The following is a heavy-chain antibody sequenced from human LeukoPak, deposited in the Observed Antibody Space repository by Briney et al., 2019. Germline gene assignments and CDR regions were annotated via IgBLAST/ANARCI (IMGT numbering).Heavy chain of an antibody. CDR3: ARFPAFGAFDI. Sequence: SETLSLTCTVSGGSISSHYWSWIRQPPGKGLEWIGYIYHSGSTNYNPSLKSRVTISVDTSKNQFSLKLSSVTAADTAVYYCARFPAFGAFDIWGQGTMVTVSS. CDR2: IYHSGST. D-gene: IGHD3-10*01. CDR1: GGSISSHY. V-gene: IGHV4-59*11. J-gene: IGHJ3*02.